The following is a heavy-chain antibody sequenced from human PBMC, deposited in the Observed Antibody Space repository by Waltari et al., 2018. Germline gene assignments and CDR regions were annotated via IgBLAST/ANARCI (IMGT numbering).Heavy chain of an antibody. CDR2: IIPILGIA. V-gene: IGHV1-69*08. D-gene: IGHD6-19*01. J-gene: IGHJ6*02. CDR1: GGTFSSYT. CDR3: ARDLYSSGYYYYYYGMDV. Sequence: QVQLVQSGAEVKKPGSSVKVSCKASGGTFSSYTISWVRQAPGQGLEWMGRIIPILGIANYAKKFQGRVTITADKSTSTAYMELSSLRSEDTAVYYCARDLYSSGYYYYYYGMDVWGQGTTVTVSS.